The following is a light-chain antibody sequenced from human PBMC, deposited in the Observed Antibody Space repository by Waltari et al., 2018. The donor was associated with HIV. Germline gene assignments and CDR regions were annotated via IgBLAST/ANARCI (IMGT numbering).Light chain of an antibody. V-gene: IGLV1-47*01. Sequence: SVVTQPPSASGTPGQRVTISCSGNTSNIGSNYVFWYQTLPGTAPKLLIPRKDQRPSGVPDRFFGSTSGTSASLAIRGLRSEDEADYYCVTWDDSLRGVVFGGGTKVAVL. CDR2: RKD. J-gene: IGLJ2*01. CDR3: VTWDDSLRGVV. CDR1: TSNIGSNY.